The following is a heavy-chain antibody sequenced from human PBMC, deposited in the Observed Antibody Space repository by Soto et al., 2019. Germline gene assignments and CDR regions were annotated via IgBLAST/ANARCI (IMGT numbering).Heavy chain of an antibody. V-gene: IGHV3-48*02. J-gene: IGHJ4*02. CDR1: GFDFSSHD. D-gene: IGHD3-16*01. CDR3: ARDAAEINSYYIDF. Sequence: EVQMVEFGGGLVQPGGSLRLSCAASGFDFSSHDMNWVRRAPGKGLEWIAYINRRGVTHYADSVEGRFSISRDNAQNALFLQMLRLRDDDTAVYYCARDAAEINSYYIDFWGQGVLVTVSS. CDR2: INRRGVT.